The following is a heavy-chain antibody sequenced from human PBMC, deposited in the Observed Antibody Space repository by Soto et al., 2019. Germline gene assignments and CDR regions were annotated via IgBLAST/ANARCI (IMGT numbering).Heavy chain of an antibody. D-gene: IGHD2-15*01. CDR1: GFTFSSYA. CDR3: AREIGGNLSY. J-gene: IGHJ4*02. CDR2: ISYDGSNK. V-gene: IGHV3-30-3*01. Sequence: QVQLVESGGGVVQPGRSLRLPCAASGFTFSSYAMHWVRQAPGKGLEWVAVISYDGSNKYYADSVKGRFTISRDNSKNTLYLQMNSLRAEDTAVYYCAREIGGNLSYWGQGTLVTVSS.